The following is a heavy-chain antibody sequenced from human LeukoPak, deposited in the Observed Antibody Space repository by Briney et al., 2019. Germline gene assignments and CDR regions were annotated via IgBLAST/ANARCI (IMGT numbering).Heavy chain of an antibody. J-gene: IGHJ4*02. CDR3: ARDKRYSSSWWDY. D-gene: IGHD6-13*01. CDR1: GGTFSSYA. V-gene: IGHV1-69*01. Sequence: SSVKVSCKASGGTFSSYAISWVRQAPGQGLEWMGGIIPIFGTANYAQNFQGRVTITADESTSTAYMELSSLRSEDTAVYYCARDKRYSSSWWDYWGQGTLVTVSS. CDR2: IIPIFGTA.